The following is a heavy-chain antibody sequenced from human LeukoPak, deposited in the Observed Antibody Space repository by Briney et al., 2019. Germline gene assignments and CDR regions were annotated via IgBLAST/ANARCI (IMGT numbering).Heavy chain of an antibody. J-gene: IGHJ4*02. V-gene: IGHV1-2*02. D-gene: IGHD5-12*01. CDR1: GYTFTGYY. CDR2: INPNSGGT. CDR3: ARDQGYSGTHYFDY. Sequence: ASVKVSCKASGYTFTGYYMHWVRQAPGQGLEWMGWINPNSGGTNYAQEFQGRVTMTRDTSISTAYMEPSRLRSDDTAVYYCARDQGYSGTHYFDYWGQGTLVTVSS.